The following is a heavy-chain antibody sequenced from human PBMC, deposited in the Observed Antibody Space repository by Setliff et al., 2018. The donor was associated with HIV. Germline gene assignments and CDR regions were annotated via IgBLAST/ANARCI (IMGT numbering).Heavy chain of an antibody. J-gene: IGHJ4*02. Sequence: SETLSLTCTVSGDSISNGNFYWSWIRQSAGKGLEWFGHIYRTGSANHNPSLKSRLTISVDTSKNQFSLNLSSVTAADTAVYYCARRRVDAAKAAFDYWGQGTLVTVSS. CDR2: IYRTGSA. CDR1: GDSISNGNFY. D-gene: IGHD5-18*01. CDR3: ARRRVDAAKAAFDY. V-gene: IGHV4-61*09.